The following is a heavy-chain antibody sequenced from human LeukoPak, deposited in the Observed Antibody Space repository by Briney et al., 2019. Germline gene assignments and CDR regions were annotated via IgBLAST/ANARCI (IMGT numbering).Heavy chain of an antibody. D-gene: IGHD3-9*01. CDR1: GYTFTSYG. CDR2: ISAYNGNT. Sequence: ASVKVSCKASGYTFTSYGISWVRQAPGQGLEWMGWISAYNGNTNYAQKLQGRVTMTTDTSTSTAYMELRSLRSDDTAVYYCARGDLDYDILTGYIYYGMDVWGQGTTVTVS. J-gene: IGHJ6*02. CDR3: ARGDLDYDILTGYIYYGMDV. V-gene: IGHV1-18*01.